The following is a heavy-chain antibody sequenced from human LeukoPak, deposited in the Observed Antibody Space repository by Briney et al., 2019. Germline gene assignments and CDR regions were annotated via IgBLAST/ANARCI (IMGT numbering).Heavy chain of an antibody. CDR2: IGIDSGNT. D-gene: IGHD5-24*01. Sequence: PGGPLRLSCAASGFTFSDSMNWVRQAPGKGLEWISYIGIDSGNTNYADSVKGRFTISGDKAKNSLYLQMNSLRVEDTAVYYCARDYKYAFDNWGQGTLVTVSS. V-gene: IGHV3-48*01. CDR1: GFTFSDS. CDR3: ARDYKYAFDN. J-gene: IGHJ4*02.